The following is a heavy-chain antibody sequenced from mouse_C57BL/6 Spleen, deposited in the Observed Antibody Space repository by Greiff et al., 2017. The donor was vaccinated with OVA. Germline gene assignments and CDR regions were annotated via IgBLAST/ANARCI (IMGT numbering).Heavy chain of an antibody. D-gene: IGHD2-4*01. V-gene: IGHV1-81*01. CDR2: ISPRSGDT. CDR3: APGTHYDEDWYFDV. Sequence: QVQLQQSGAELARPGASVKLSCKASGYTFTSYGISWVKQSTGPGLEWIGEISPRSGDTYYNEKFKGKATLTADKSSSTAYMELRSLTSEDAAVYFCAPGTHYDEDWYFDVWGTGTTVTVSS. CDR1: GYTFTSYG. J-gene: IGHJ1*03.